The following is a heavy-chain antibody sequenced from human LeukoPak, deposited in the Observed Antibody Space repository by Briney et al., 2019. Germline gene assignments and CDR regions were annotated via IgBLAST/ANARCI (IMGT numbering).Heavy chain of an antibody. CDR2: ISGSGGST. J-gene: IGHJ5*02. CDR3: ARQKILYQLPFDP. CDR1: GFTFSSYA. V-gene: IGHV3-23*01. D-gene: IGHD2-2*01. Sequence: GGSLRLSCAASGFTFSSYAMSWVRQAPGKGLEWVSAISGSGGSTYYADSVKGRFTISADKSISTAYLQWSSLKASDTAMYYCARQKILYQLPFDPWGQGTLVTVSS.